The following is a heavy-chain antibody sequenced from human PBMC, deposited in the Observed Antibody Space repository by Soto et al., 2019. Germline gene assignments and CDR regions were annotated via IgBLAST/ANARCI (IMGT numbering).Heavy chain of an antibody. CDR2: INPNSGGT. CDR3: ARADAVAGIRPFDY. J-gene: IGHJ4*02. D-gene: IGHD6-19*01. CDR1: GYTFTGYY. V-gene: IGHV1-2*04. Sequence: ASVKVSCKASGYTFTGYYMHWVRQAPGQGLEWMGWINPNSGGTNYAQKFQGWVTMTRDTSISTAYMELSRLRSDDTAVYYCARADAVAGIRPFDYWGQGTLVTVSS.